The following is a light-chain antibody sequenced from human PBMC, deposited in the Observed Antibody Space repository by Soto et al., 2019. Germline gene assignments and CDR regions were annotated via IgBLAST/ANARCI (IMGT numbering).Light chain of an antibody. CDR3: QSYDSRLSVVV. Sequence: QSALTQPPSVSGAPGPRVTISCTGSSSNIGAGYDVHWYQRLPGTAPKLLIYGNSNRPSGVPDRFSGSKSGTSASLAITGLQAEDEADYYCQSYDSRLSVVVFGGGTKLTVL. CDR1: SSNIGAGYD. CDR2: GNS. J-gene: IGLJ2*01. V-gene: IGLV1-40*01.